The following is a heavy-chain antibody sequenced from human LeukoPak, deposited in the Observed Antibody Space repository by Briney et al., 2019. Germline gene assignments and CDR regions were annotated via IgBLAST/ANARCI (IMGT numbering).Heavy chain of an antibody. D-gene: IGHD3-22*01. CDR1: GGTFSSYA. CDR3: ARDKRTYYYDSSGYSHEYFQH. J-gene: IGHJ1*01. CDR2: IIPILGIA. Sequence: SVKVSCKASGGTFSSYAISWVRQAPGQGLEWMGRIIPILGIANYAQKFQGRVTITADKSTSTAYMELSSLRSEDTAVYYCARDKRTYYYDSSGYSHEYFQHWGQGTLVTVSS. V-gene: IGHV1-69*04.